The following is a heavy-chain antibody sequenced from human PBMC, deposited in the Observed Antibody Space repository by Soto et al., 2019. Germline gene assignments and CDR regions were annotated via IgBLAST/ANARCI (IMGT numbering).Heavy chain of an antibody. D-gene: IGHD2-15*01. J-gene: IGHJ5*02. Sequence: QVQLVQSGAEVKKPGASVKVSCKASGYTFTSYDINWVRQATGHGLEWMGWMNPNSGNTGYAQKFQGRVTMTRNTSISTAYLELRSLRSEDTAVYYCARGPFSRIWFDPWGQGTLVTVSS. V-gene: IGHV1-8*01. CDR1: GYTFTSYD. CDR2: MNPNSGNT. CDR3: ARGPFSRIWFDP.